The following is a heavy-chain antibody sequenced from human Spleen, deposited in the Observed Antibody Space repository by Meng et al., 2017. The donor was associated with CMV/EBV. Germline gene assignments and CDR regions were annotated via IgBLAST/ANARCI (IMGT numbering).Heavy chain of an antibody. CDR3: ARASQQLMDWYFDL. Sequence: SVKVSCKASGGTFSSYAISWVRQAPGQGLEWMGGIIPILGIANYAQKFQGRVTITADKSTSTAYMELSSLRSEDTAVYYCARASQQLMDWYFDLWGRGTLVTVSS. J-gene: IGHJ2*01. D-gene: IGHD6-13*01. CDR2: IIPILGIA. V-gene: IGHV1-69*10. CDR1: GGTFSSYA.